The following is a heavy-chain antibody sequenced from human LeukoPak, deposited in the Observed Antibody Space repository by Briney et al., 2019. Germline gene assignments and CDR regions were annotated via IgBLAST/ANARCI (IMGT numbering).Heavy chain of an antibody. Sequence: GGSLRLSCAVSGFTFVNYAIHWVRQAPGKGLEWVSGFDYNSGRIDYADSVKGRFTISRDNAKNSLYLQMNSLRVEDTALYYCTKDVTPGGADVWGQGTTVTVSS. V-gene: IGHV3-9*01. J-gene: IGHJ6*02. CDR1: GFTFVNYA. D-gene: IGHD1-14*01. CDR2: FDYNSGRI. CDR3: TKDVTPGGADV.